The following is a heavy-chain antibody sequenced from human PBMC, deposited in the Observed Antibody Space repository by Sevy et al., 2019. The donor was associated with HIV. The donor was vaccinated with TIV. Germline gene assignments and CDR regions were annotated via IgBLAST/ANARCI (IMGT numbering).Heavy chain of an antibody. J-gene: IGHJ4*02. CDR2: IYPGDSDT. D-gene: IGHD6-13*01. V-gene: IGHV5-51*01. CDR1: GYSFTSYW. Sequence: GESLKISCKGSGYSFTSYWIGWVRQMPGKGLEWMGIIYPGDSDTRYSPSFQGQVTISADKSISTAYLQWSSLKASETAMYYCARIKKIFGYCSSWYSAFAAIMDYFDYWGQGTLVTVSS. CDR3: ARIKKIFGYCSSWYSAFAAIMDYFDY.